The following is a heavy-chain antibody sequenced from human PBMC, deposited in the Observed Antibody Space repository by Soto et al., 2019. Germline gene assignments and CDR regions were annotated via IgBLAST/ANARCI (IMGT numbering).Heavy chain of an antibody. CDR1: WFTVSSDY. CDR2: IYSGGNT. D-gene: IGHD3-10*01. J-gene: IGHJ5*02. Sequence: EVQVVESGGGLVQPGGSLRLSCAASWFTVSSDYMTWVRQAPGKGLEWVSVIYSGGNTYYADSVKGRFTISRHNSENTLYLQMTSLRGDDTAVCSCARGYWFDPWGQGTLVTVSS. V-gene: IGHV3-53*04. CDR3: ARGYWFDP.